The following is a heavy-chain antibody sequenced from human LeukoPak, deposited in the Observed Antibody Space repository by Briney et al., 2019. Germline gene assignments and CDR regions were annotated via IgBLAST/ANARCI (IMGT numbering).Heavy chain of an antibody. CDR3: ARHVGDHCGGDCYYGNWFDP. CDR1: GGCISSSSYY. Sequence: SETLSLTCTVSGGCISSSSYYWGWIRQPPGKGLEWIGSIYYSGSTYYNPSLKSRVTISVDTSKNQFSLKLSSVTAADTAVYYCARHVGDHCGGDCYYGNWFDPWGQGTLVTVSS. J-gene: IGHJ5*02. CDR2: IYYSGST. V-gene: IGHV4-39*01. D-gene: IGHD2-21*02.